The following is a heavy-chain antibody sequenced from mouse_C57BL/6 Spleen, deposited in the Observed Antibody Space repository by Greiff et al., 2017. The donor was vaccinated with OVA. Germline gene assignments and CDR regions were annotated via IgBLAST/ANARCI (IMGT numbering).Heavy chain of an antibody. CDR1: GFTFSDYG. V-gene: IGHV5-17*01. CDR3: ARDGNYHLDY. D-gene: IGHD2-1*01. J-gene: IGHJ2*01. CDR2: ISSGSSTI. Sequence: EVKLVESGGGLVKPGGSLKLSCAASGFTFSDYGMHWVRQAPEKGLEWVAYISSGSSTIYYADTVKGRFTISRDNAKNTLFLQMTSLRSEDTAMYYCARDGNYHLDYWGQGTTLTVSS.